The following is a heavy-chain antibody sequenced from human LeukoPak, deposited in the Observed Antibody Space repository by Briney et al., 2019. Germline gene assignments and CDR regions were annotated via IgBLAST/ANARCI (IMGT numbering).Heavy chain of an antibody. J-gene: IGHJ4*02. CDR3: ASGVAARRGGADY. Sequence: PSGTLSLTCAVSGGSISSSNWWSWVRQPPGKGLEWIGEIYHSGSTNYNPSLKSRVTISVDKSKNQFSLKLSSVTAADTAVYYCASGVAARRGGADYWGQGTLVTVSS. CDR1: GGSISSSNW. D-gene: IGHD6-6*01. CDR2: IYHSGST. V-gene: IGHV4-4*02.